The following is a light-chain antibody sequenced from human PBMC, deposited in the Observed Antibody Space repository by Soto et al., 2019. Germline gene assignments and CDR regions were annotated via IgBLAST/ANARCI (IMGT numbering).Light chain of an antibody. CDR3: QQTYTADS. Sequence: DIQMTQSPSSLSASVGDRVTITCRAGQFSSKYLNWYQQNPGKAPKLLIFGAFNLEDGVPSRFSGSVSGTELTRTISGLLPDDFATYLCQQTYTADSFGPGTTVEI. CDR1: QFSSKY. J-gene: IGKJ3*01. CDR2: GAF. V-gene: IGKV1-39*01.